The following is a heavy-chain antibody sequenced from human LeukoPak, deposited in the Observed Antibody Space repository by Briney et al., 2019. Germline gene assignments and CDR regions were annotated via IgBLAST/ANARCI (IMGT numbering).Heavy chain of an antibody. CDR2: MYYSESS. Sequence: SETLSLTCTVSGGSISSGDYYWSWIRQPPGKGLEWIGTMYYSESSYCNPSLKTRVTISVDTSKNQFSLKLSSVTAADTAVYYCARRRAATIDYWGQGTLVTVSS. D-gene: IGHD6-25*01. CDR3: ARRRAATIDY. J-gene: IGHJ4*02. CDR1: GGSISSGDYY. V-gene: IGHV4-39*01.